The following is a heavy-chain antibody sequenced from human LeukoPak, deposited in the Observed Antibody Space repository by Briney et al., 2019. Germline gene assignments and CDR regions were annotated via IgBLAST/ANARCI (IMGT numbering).Heavy chain of an antibody. CDR3: ARGRRYCSSTSCYRYWFDP. Sequence: GASVKVSCKASGGTFSSYAISWVRQAPGQGLEWMGRIIPILGIANYAQKFQGRVTITADKSTSTAYMELSSLRSEDTAVYYCARGRRYCSSTSCYRYWFDPWGQGTLVTVSS. D-gene: IGHD2-2*02. V-gene: IGHV1-69*04. J-gene: IGHJ5*02. CDR1: GGTFSSYA. CDR2: IIPILGIA.